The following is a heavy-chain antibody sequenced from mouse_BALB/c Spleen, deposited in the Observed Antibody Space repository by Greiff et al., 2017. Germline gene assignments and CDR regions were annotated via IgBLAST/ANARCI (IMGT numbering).Heavy chain of an antibody. J-gene: IGHJ2*01. CDR2: ISSGGSYT. Sequence: EVQGVESGGDLVKPGGSLKLSCAASGFTFSSYGMSWVRQTPDKRLEWVATISSGGSYTYYPDSVKGRFTISRDNAKNTLYLQMSSLKSEDTAMYYCARHEEYGNPFDYWGQGTTLTVSS. CDR1: GFTFSSYG. V-gene: IGHV5-6*01. CDR3: ARHEEYGNPFDY. D-gene: IGHD2-10*02.